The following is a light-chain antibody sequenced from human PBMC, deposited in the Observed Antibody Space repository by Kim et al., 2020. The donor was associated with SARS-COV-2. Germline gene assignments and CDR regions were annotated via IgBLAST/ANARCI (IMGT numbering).Light chain of an antibody. CDR1: NIGDKS. CDR3: QVGDSTSDHVV. CDR2: YDT. V-gene: IGLV3-21*04. J-gene: IGLJ1*01. Sequence: SYELTQPPSVSVAPGKTATITCGGDNIGDKSVHWYQQKPGQGPVLVINYDTDRPSGIPERLSGSNSGNTATLTISRVAAEDEDDSYCQVGDSTSDHVVFG.